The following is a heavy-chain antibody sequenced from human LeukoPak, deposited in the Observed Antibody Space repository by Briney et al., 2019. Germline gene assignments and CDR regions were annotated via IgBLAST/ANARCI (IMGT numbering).Heavy chain of an antibody. CDR1: GGSISSYY. D-gene: IGHD5-12*01. J-gene: IGHJ5*02. CDR3: ARSFDIVATILPDWFDP. Sequence: SETPSLTCTVSGGSISSYYWNWIRQPPGKGLEWIGYIYYSGSTNYNPSLKSRVTISVDTSKNQFSLKLSSVTAADTAVYYCARSFDIVATILPDWFDPWGQGTLVTVSS. CDR2: IYYSGST. V-gene: IGHV4-59*01.